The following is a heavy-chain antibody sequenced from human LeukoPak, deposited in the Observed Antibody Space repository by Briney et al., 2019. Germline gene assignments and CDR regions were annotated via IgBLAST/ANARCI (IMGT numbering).Heavy chain of an antibody. D-gene: IGHD2-15*01. CDR1: GFTFSSYT. CDR3: AKDWRRIVVVGPITRHGNYMDV. CDR2: ISSVSSYI. J-gene: IGHJ6*03. Sequence: PGESLRLSCAASGFTFSSYTMNWVRQAPGKGLEWVSSISSVSSYIYYADSMRGRFTISRDNAKNTLYLQMNSLRPEDTAVYYCAKDWRRIVVVGPITRHGNYMDVWGKGTTVTISS. V-gene: IGHV3-21*01.